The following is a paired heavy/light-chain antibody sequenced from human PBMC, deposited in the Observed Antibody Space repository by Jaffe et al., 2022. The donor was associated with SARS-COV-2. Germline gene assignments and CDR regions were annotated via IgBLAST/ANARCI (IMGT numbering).Heavy chain of an antibody. D-gene: IGHD6-6*01. CDR3: AREVCSTCSSSGDDY. CDR2: IYHYGYT. Sequence: QVQLQESGPGRVKPSEALSLTCSVSGFSISDGFYWAWIRQPPGKGLEWIASIYHYGYTYYNPSLKSRVTISVDTSKNQFSLKLNSVTAADTAVYYCAREVCSTCSSSGDDYWGQGVLVTVSS. CDR1: GFSISDGFY. V-gene: IGHV4-38-2*02. J-gene: IGHJ4*02.
Light chain of an antibody. V-gene: IGLV1-51*02. CDR1: SSNIGGNR. CDR3: TTWDNSLSARV. Sequence: QSVLTQPPSVSAAPGQKVTISCSGSSSNIGGNRVSWYQQLPGTAPKLLIYESNKRPSGIPDRLSGSKSGTSATLDIAGLQTGDEADYYCTTWDNSLSARVFGGGTKLTVL. J-gene: IGLJ2*01. CDR2: ESN.